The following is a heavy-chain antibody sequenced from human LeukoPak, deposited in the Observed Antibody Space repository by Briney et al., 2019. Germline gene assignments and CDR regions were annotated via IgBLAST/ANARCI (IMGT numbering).Heavy chain of an antibody. Sequence: SVKVSCKASGGTFSSYAISWVRQAPGQGLEWMGGIIPIFGTANYAQKFQGRVTITADKSTSTAYMELSSLRSGDTAVYYCATRGYCSGGSCYTYYYYYYMDVWGKGTTVTVSS. CDR2: IIPIFGTA. CDR1: GGTFSSYA. V-gene: IGHV1-69*06. D-gene: IGHD2-15*01. J-gene: IGHJ6*03. CDR3: ATRGYCSGGSCYTYYYYYYMDV.